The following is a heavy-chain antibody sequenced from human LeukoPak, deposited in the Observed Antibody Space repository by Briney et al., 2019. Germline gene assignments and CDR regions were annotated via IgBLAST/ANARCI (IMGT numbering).Heavy chain of an antibody. CDR3: ARGPEWGAFDI. D-gene: IGHD3-3*01. J-gene: IGHJ3*02. CDR2: IYYSGST. CDR1: GGSISSGDYY. V-gene: IGHV4-30-4*01. Sequence: SETLSLTCTVSGGSISSGDYYWSWLRQPPGKGLEWIGYIYYSGSTYYNPSLKSRVTISVDTSKNQFSLKLSSVTAADTAVYYCARGPEWGAFDIWGQGTMVTVSS.